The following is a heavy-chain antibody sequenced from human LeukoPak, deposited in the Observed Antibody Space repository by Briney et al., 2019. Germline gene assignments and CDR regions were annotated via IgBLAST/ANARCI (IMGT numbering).Heavy chain of an antibody. CDR1: GGSISSSSYY. J-gene: IGHJ3*02. D-gene: IGHD3-22*01. Sequence: SETLSLTCTVSGGSISSSSYYWSWIRQPPGKGLEWIGYIYYSGSTNYNPSLKSRVTISVDTSKNQFSLKLSSVAAADTAVYYCARDYQGLLFAFDIWGQGTMVTVSS. V-gene: IGHV4-61*01. CDR2: IYYSGST. CDR3: ARDYQGLLFAFDI.